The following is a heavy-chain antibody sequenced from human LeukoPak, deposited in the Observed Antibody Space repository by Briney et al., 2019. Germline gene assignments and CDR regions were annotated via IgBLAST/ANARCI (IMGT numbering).Heavy chain of an antibody. J-gene: IGHJ4*02. CDR3: ADYRKPQGLDY. D-gene: IGHD1-14*01. CDR1: GFTFSTYA. CDR2: ISYDGSNT. Sequence: GGSLRLSCAASGFTFSTYAMHWVRQAPGKGLEWVAVISYDGSNTYYADSVKGRFTISRDNSKNTVYLQMNSLRVEDTAVYYCADYRKPQGLDYWGQGTLVTASS. V-gene: IGHV3-30*07.